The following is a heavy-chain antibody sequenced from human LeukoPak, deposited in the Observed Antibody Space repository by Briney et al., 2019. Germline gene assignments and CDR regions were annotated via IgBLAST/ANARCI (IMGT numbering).Heavy chain of an antibody. CDR2: IIPIFGTA. CDR1: GYTFTSYG. J-gene: IGHJ4*02. D-gene: IGHD5-12*01. CDR3: ARVLNLLYSGYDF. Sequence: SVKVSCKASGYTFTSYGISWVRQAPGQGLEWMGGIIPIFGTANYAQKFQGRVTITADESTSTAYMELSSLRSEDTAVYYCARVLNLLYSGYDFWGQGTLVTVSS. V-gene: IGHV1-69*13.